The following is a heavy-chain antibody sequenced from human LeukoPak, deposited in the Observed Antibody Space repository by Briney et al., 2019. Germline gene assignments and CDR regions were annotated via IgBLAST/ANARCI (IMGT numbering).Heavy chain of an antibody. J-gene: IGHJ4*02. CDR1: GFTFSNYE. V-gene: IGHV3-48*03. D-gene: IGHD6-13*01. Sequence: GGSLRLSCGASGFTFSNYEMNWVRQAPGKGLEWVSNISSSANMIYYADSVKGRFTISRDNAKNSLYLQMNSLRAKDTAVYYCARGGQMVPLDYWGQGTLVTVSS. CDR2: ISSSANMI. CDR3: ARGGQMVPLDY.